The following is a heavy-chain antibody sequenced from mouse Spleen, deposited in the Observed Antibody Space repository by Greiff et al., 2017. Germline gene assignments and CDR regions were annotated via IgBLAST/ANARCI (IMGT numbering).Heavy chain of an antibody. CDR2: ISSGGGST. V-gene: IGHV5-9*04. CDR1: GFTFSSYY. J-gene: IGHJ1*01. Sequence: EVKLMESGGGLVKLGGSLKLSCAASGFTFSSYYMSWVRQTPEKRLEWVATISSGGGSTYYPDSVKGRFTISRDNAKNTLYLQMSSLNSEDTAVYYCARAALWYFDVWGAGTTVTVSS. CDR3: ARAALWYFDV.